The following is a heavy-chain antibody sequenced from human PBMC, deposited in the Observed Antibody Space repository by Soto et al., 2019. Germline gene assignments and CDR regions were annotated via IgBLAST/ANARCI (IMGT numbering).Heavy chain of an antibody. CDR1: GGPISNYY. V-gene: IGHV4-59*01. CDR2: ISYSGST. Sequence: QVQLQESGLGLVKPSETLSLTCSISGGPISNYYWTWVRQTPEKGLEWIGYISYSGSTNYNPSLRSRVTISVDSSKSQFSLMLRSVIAADTAVYYCARHKGTGPQDTLDIWGQGTMVTVSS. D-gene: IGHD1-1*01. J-gene: IGHJ3*02. CDR3: ARHKGTGPQDTLDI.